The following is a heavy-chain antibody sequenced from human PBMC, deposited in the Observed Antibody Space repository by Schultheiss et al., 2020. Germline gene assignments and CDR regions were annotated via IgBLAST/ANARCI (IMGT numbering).Heavy chain of an antibody. Sequence: GGSLRLSCAASGFTFSSYSMNWVRQAPGKGLEWVSYISSSSSTIYYADSVKGRFTISRDNAKNSLYLQMNSLRAEDTAVYYCASLLWFGEFNAFDIWGQGTMVTVSS. CDR3: ASLLWFGEFNAFDI. J-gene: IGHJ3*02. D-gene: IGHD3-10*01. CDR1: GFTFSSYS. CDR2: ISSSSSTI. V-gene: IGHV3-48*01.